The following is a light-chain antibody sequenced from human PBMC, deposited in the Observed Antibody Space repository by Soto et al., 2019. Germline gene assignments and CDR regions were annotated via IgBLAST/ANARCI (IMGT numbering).Light chain of an antibody. Sequence: EIVLTQSPGTLSLSPGERATLSCRASQSVSSSYLAWYQQKPGQAPRLLIYGTSSRATAIPDRFSGSGSGTDFTLTISRLEREDFAVYYCQQYGRTFGQGTKVEIK. J-gene: IGKJ1*01. CDR2: GTS. CDR1: QSVSSSY. CDR3: QQYGRT. V-gene: IGKV3-20*01.